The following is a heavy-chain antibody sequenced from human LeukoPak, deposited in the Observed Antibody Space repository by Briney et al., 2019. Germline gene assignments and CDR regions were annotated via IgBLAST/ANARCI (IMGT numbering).Heavy chain of an antibody. Sequence: GGSLRLSCAASGFTFSSQGMHWVRQAPGMGLEWVAFIKSDENFKKYGDSVKGRFTISRDNSRDTVYLQMNSLKAEDTALYFCVKDNLVLSHWGQGTLVTVSS. CDR1: GFTFSSQG. V-gene: IGHV3-30*02. D-gene: IGHD3-16*01. CDR3: VKDNLVLSH. J-gene: IGHJ4*02. CDR2: IKSDENFK.